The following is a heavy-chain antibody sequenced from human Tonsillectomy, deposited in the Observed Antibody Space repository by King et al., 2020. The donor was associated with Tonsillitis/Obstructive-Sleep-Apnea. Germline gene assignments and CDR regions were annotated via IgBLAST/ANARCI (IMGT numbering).Heavy chain of an antibody. CDR2: IYSGGTT. Sequence: VQLVESGGGLIQPGGSLRLSCTASGFTVSRNYMSWVRQAPGKGLEWVSVIYSGGTTYYAAPVKGRFTISRDNSKNTLYLQMNSLRAEDTAVYYCASGNFFDYWGQGTLVTVSS. CDR1: GFTVSRNY. J-gene: IGHJ4*02. CDR3: ASGNFFDY. V-gene: IGHV3-53*01.